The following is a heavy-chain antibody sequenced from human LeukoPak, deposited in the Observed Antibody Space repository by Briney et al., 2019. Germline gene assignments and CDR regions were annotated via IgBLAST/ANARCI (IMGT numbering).Heavy chain of an antibody. CDR2: MIPIFGTA. V-gene: IGHV1-69*05. D-gene: IGHD2-15*01. J-gene: IGHJ4*02. CDR3: AHTVRAGGSGLIGRLDY. Sequence: SVKVSCKASGGTFSSYAISWARQAPGQGLEWMGRMIPIFGTANYAQKFQGRVTITTDESTSTAYMELSSLRSEDTAVYYCAHTVRAGGSGLIGRLDYWGQGTLVTVSS. CDR1: GGTFSSYA.